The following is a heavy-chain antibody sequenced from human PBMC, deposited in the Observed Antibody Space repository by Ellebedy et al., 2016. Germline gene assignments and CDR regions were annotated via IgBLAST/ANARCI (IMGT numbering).Heavy chain of an antibody. Sequence: SETLSLXXTVSGGSVGTYYWTWIRQSPGKGLEWIGYVFYGGSTKYNRSLRSRVTISLDTAKNQFSLRLTSVAAADTAVYFCARDVSLYSSSPSFDFWGQGMLVTVSS. CDR3: ARDVSLYSSSPSFDF. J-gene: IGHJ4*02. CDR2: VFYGGST. CDR1: GGSVGTYY. D-gene: IGHD3-22*01. V-gene: IGHV4-59*02.